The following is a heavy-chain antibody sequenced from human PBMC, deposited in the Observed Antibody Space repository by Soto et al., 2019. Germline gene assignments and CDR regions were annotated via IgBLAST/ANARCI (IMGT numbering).Heavy chain of an antibody. V-gene: IGHV1-69*01. J-gene: IGHJ4*02. CDR2: IIPIFGTA. CDR3: ARDGLSGYETELDY. CDR1: GGTFSSYA. Sequence: GASVKVTCKASGGTFSSYAISWVRQAPGQGLEWMGGIIPIFGTANYAQKFQGRVTITADESTSTAYMELSSLRSEDTAVYYCARDGLSGYETELDYWGQGTLVTVSS. D-gene: IGHD5-12*01.